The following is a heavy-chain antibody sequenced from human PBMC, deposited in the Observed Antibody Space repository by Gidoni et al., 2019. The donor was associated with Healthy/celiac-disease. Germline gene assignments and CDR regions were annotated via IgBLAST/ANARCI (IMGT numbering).Heavy chain of an antibody. Sequence: VQLVESGGGVVQPGRSLRLSCAASGFTFSSHGMHWVRQAPGQGLEWLAVIWYDGSNKYYADSVKGRFTISRDNSKNTLYLQMNSLRAEDTAVYYCARERVSSSSYYYYGMDVWGQGTTVTVSS. CDR1: GFTFSSHG. CDR3: ARERVSSSSYYYYGMDV. J-gene: IGHJ6*02. V-gene: IGHV3-33*01. D-gene: IGHD6-6*01. CDR2: IWYDGSNK.